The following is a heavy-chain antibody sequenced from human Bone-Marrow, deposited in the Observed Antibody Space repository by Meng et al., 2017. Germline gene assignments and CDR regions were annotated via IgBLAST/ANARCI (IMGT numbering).Heavy chain of an antibody. J-gene: IGHJ5*02. CDR1: GGSITNYY. CDR2: IHSSGST. Sequence: SETLSLTCTVSGGSITNYYWSWIRQPAGKGLEWIGRIHSSGSTSYNPSLNSRLTMSLDMSKNQFSLKLTSVTAADTAVYSCARGDSVFRGSLYNWFDPWGQGTRVTGYS. CDR3: ARGDSVFRGSLYNWFDP. V-gene: IGHV4-4*07. D-gene: IGHD3-10*01.